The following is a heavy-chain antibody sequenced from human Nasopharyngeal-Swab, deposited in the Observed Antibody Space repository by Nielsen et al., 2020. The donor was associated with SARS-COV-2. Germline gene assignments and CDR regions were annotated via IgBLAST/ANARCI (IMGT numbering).Heavy chain of an antibody. D-gene: IGHD2-15*01. CDR1: GFTFRSYA. J-gene: IGHJ4*02. Sequence: GESLKISCAASGFTFRSYAMNWVRQAPGKGLEWVSSISISSRYIYYADSLKGRFTISRDNAKNSLYLQMNSLRADDTAVYYCAREWLSGGRSFDYWGQGTLVTVSS. V-gene: IGHV3-21*06. CDR2: ISISSRYI. CDR3: AREWLSGGRSFDY.